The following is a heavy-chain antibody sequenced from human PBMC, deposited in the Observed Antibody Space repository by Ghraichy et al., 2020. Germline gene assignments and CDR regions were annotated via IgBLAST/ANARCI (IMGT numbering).Heavy chain of an antibody. D-gene: IGHD3-9*01. CDR1: GFTFSSYA. V-gene: IGHV3-23*01. Sequence: GESLNISCAASGFTFSSYAMSWVRQAPGKGLEWVSAISGSGGSTYYADSVKGRFTISRDNSKNTLYLQMNSLRVEDTAVYYCAKDLLVTSTEYYFDYWGQGTLVTVSS. CDR2: ISGSGGST. J-gene: IGHJ4*02. CDR3: AKDLLVTSTEYYFDY.